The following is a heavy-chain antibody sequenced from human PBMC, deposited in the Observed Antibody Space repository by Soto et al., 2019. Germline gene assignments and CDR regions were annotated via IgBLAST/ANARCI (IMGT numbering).Heavy chain of an antibody. V-gene: IGHV3-53*01. Sequence: EVKLVESGGGLMSPGGSLRLSCAASGFSVGGNHLSWVRQAPGKGLEWVAVIHTSGDAYYTDSVKGRFTISRDNAKNMVYLQMNSLRVGDTAMYFWARGVNDDAWGQGTLVTVSS. CDR2: IHTSGDA. J-gene: IGHJ5*02. D-gene: IGHD2-8*01. CDR3: ARGVNDDA. CDR1: GFSVGGNH.